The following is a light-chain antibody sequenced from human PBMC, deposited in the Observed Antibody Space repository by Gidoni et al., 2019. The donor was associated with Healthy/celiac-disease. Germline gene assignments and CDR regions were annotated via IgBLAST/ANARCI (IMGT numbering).Light chain of an antibody. CDR3: QAWDSSTPVV. Sequence: SYELPQPPSVSVSPGQTDSIPCSGDKLGDKYACCYQQKPGQSPVLVIYQDSKRPSGIPERFSGSNSGNTATLTISGTQAMDEADYYCQAWDSSTPVVFGGGTKLTVL. J-gene: IGLJ2*01. V-gene: IGLV3-1*01. CDR1: KLGDKY. CDR2: QDS.